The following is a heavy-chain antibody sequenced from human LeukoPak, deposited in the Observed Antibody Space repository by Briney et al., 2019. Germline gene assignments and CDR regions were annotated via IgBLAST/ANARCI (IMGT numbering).Heavy chain of an antibody. CDR1: GGSFSGYY. CDR2: INHSGST. J-gene: IGHJ4*02. CDR3: ARGPDPDIEATISPPFDY. V-gene: IGHV4-34*01. D-gene: IGHD5-12*01. Sequence: PSETLSLTCAVYGGSFSGYYWSWIRQPPGKGLEWIGEINHSGSTNYNPSHKSRVTISVDTSKNQFSLKLSSVTAADTAVYYCARGPDPDIEATISPPFDYWGQGTLVTVSS.